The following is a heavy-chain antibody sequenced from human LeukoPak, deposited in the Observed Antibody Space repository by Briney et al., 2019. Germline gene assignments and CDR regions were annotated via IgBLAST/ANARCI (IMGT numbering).Heavy chain of an antibody. D-gene: IGHD6-19*01. CDR1: GGSISSYY. CDR2: IYYSGST. V-gene: IGHV4-59*01. CDR3: ARGSSGDSYYYYMDV. Sequence: SETLSLTCTVSGGSISSYYWSWIRQPPGKGLEWIGYIYYSGSTNYNPSLKSRVTISVDTSKNQFSLKLSSVTAADTAVYYCARGSSGDSYYYYMDVWGKGTTVTVSS. J-gene: IGHJ6*03.